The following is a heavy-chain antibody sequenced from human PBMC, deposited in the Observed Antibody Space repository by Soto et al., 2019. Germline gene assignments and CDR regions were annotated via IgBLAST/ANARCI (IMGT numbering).Heavy chain of an antibody. J-gene: IGHJ4*02. CDR3: ARDGYSRPDY. Sequence: DSVKVSCKASGYTFSTYGISWVRQAPGQGLEWMGWISTYNGNTNYALKLQGRVTMTTDTSTSTAYMELRSLRSDDTAVYYCARDGYSRPDYWGQGTLVTVSS. D-gene: IGHD2-15*01. CDR1: GYTFSTYG. CDR2: ISTYNGNT. V-gene: IGHV1-18*04.